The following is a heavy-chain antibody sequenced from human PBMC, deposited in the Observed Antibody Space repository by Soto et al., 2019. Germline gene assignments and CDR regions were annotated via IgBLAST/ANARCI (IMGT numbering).Heavy chain of an antibody. Sequence: GGSLRLSCAASGFTFSSCAMGWVRQAPGKGLEWVSDIIDSGGSTYYADSVKGRFTISRDNSKSTLYLQMNSLRAEDTALYYCAKGRSYYYYYGVDVRGQRTTVTVS. CDR2: IIDSGGST. CDR1: GFTFSSCA. J-gene: IGHJ6*02. V-gene: IGHV3-23*01. CDR3: AKGRSYYYYYGVDV.